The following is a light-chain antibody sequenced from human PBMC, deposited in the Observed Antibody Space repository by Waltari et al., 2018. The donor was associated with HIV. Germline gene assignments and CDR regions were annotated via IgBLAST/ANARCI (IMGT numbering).Light chain of an antibody. CDR3: QQRSNWRVYT. J-gene: IGKJ2*01. CDR1: QSVSSY. Sequence: EIVLTQSPATLSLSPGERVTLSCRASQSVSSYLAWYQHKPGQAPRLLIYDASNRATGIPARFSGSGSGTDFTLTSSSLEPEDFAVYYCQQRSNWRVYTFGQGTKLEIK. V-gene: IGKV3-11*01. CDR2: DAS.